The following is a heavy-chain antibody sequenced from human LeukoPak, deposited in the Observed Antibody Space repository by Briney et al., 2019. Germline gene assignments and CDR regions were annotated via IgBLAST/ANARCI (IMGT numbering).Heavy chain of an antibody. J-gene: IGHJ4*02. CDR2: ISWDGGST. CDR3: ARDAPAGEKPEYFFDY. Sequence: GGSLRLSCAASGFTFDDYAMHWVRQAPGKGLEWVSLISWDGGSTYYAGSVKGRFTISRDNAKNSVYLQMNSLRAEDTAVYYCARDAPAGEKPEYFFDYWGQGTLVTVSS. V-gene: IGHV3-43D*03. CDR1: GFTFDDYA.